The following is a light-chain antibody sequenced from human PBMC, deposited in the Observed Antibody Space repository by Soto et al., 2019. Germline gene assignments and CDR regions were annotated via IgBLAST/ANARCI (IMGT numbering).Light chain of an antibody. Sequence: DVVMTQSPLSLPVTLGQPASISCRSSQSLVYSDGSTYLNWFQQRPGQSPRRLIYKVSNRDSGVLDRFSGSGSGTDFTLHISRVEAEDVWAYYCIQDTNRLLGTIGQGTKLEIK. CDR1: QSLVYSDGSTY. V-gene: IGKV2-30*01. CDR2: KVS. J-gene: IGKJ2*02. CDR3: IQDTNRLLGT.